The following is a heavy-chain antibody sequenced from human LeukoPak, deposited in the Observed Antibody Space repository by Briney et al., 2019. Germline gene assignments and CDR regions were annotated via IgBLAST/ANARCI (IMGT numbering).Heavy chain of an antibody. V-gene: IGHV3-38-3*01. J-gene: IGHJ3*02. Sequence: PGGPLRLSCAASGFTVSSNEMSWVRQAPGKGLEWVSSISGGSTYYADSRKGRFTISRDNSKNTLHLQMNSLRAEDTAVYYCAKVWATMIVVEAHGHDAFDIWGQGTMVTVSS. CDR3: AKVWATMIVVEAHGHDAFDI. D-gene: IGHD3-22*01. CDR1: GFTVSSNE. CDR2: ISGGST.